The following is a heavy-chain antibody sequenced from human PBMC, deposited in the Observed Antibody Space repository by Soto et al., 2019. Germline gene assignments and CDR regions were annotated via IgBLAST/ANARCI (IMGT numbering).Heavy chain of an antibody. CDR2: INVSGASR. CDR1: GFTFDASG. CDR3: VKDTQWLETFFDY. V-gene: IGHV3-23*01. D-gene: IGHD6-19*01. Sequence: GGSLRLSCATSGFTFDASGMARVRQAPGKGPQWGSSINVSGASRYYADSVKGRFTVSRDNSKNTLYLELNSLRAEDTAIYYCVKDTQWLETFFDYWGQGTLVTVSS. J-gene: IGHJ4*02.